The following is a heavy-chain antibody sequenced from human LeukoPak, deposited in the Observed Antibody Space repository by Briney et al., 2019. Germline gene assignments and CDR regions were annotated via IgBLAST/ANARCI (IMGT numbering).Heavy chain of an antibody. CDR1: GFTFSSYE. CDR2: IRSSGSTK. D-gene: IGHD6-19*01. J-gene: IGHJ6*02. V-gene: IGHV3-48*03. CDR3: ARVSSGWYLYYYYGMDV. Sequence: GGLRLSCAASGFTFSSYEMNWVRQAPGKGLEWVSYIRSSGSTKYYSDPVKGRFTISRDNAKNSLYLQMNSLRAEDTAVYYCARVSSGWYLYYYYGMDVWGQGTTVTVSS.